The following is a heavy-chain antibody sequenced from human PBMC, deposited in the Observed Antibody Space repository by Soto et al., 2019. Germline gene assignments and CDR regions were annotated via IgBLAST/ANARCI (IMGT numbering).Heavy chain of an antibody. D-gene: IGHD6-6*01. CDR1: GYTFTSYA. Sequence: GASVKVSCKASGYTFTSYAMHWVRQAPGQRLEWMGWMNAGNGNTSYAQKFQGRVTMTRNTSTSTAYMELSSLRSEDTAVYYCARSGGEAARYYYYYYYMDVWGKGTTVTVSS. CDR2: MNAGNGNT. V-gene: IGHV1-3*01. CDR3: ARSGGEAARYYYYYYYMDV. J-gene: IGHJ6*03.